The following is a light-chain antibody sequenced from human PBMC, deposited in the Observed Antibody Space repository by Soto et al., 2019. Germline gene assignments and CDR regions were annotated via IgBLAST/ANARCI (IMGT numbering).Light chain of an antibody. CDR3: QQYYSTFEFT. CDR2: WAS. V-gene: IGKV4-1*01. Sequence: DIVMTQSPDSLAASLGERATINCKSSQSVLYSSNNKNYLAWYQQKPGQPPKLLIYWASTRESGVPDRFGGSGSGTDFTLTISSLHAEDVAVYYCQQYYSTFEFTFGPGTKVDIK. CDR1: QSVLYSSNNKNY. J-gene: IGKJ3*01.